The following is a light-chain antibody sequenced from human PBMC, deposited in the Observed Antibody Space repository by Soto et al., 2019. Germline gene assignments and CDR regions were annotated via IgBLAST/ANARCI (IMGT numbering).Light chain of an antibody. CDR1: QSVYNK. CDR3: QQYNNWPPVT. CDR2: GAT. V-gene: IGKV3D-15*01. J-gene: IGKJ3*01. Sequence: EIVMTQSPATLSVSPGERATLSCRASQSVYNKLAWYQQKPGQAPRLLIYGATTRASGIPARFSGSGSGSEFTLTISSLQSEDFAVYYCQQYNNWPPVTFGPGTKVDL.